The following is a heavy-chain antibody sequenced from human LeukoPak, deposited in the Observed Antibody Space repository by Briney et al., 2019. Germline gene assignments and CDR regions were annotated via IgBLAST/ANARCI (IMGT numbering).Heavy chain of an antibody. CDR2: ISSSGSTI. CDR1: GFTFSSYE. V-gene: IGHV3-48*03. CDR3: ARDQYYGSGSSDY. Sequence: PGGSLRLSCAASGFTFSSYEMNWVRQAPGKGLEWVSYISSSGSTIYYANSVKGRFTISRDNAKNSLYLQMNSLRAEDTAVYYCARDQYYGSGSSDYWGQGTLVTVSS. D-gene: IGHD3-10*01. J-gene: IGHJ4*02.